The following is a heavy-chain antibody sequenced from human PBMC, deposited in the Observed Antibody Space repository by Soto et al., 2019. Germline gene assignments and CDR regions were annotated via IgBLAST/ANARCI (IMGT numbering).Heavy chain of an antibody. CDR3: AGGTIPATAAFDI. D-gene: IGHD2-2*01. V-gene: IGHV4-31*03. Sequence: QVQLQESGPGLVKPSQTLSLTCTVSGGSISSGGYYWSWIRQHPGKGLEWIGDLYYSGSTYYNPSLKSRVTISVDTSKNQFSLKLSSVTAADTAVYYCAGGTIPATAAFDIWGQGTMVTVSS. CDR2: LYYSGST. J-gene: IGHJ3*02. CDR1: GGSISSGGYY.